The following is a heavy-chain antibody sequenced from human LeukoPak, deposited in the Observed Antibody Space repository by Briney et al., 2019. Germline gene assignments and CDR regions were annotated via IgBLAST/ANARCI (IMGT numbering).Heavy chain of an antibody. D-gene: IGHD6-19*01. Sequence: AGGSLRLSCAASGFTVSSNYMSWVRQAPGKGLEWVSVIYSGGSTYYADSVKGRFTISRDNSKNTLYLQMNSLRAEDTAVYYCASPGIAVAGPYYYGMDVWGQGTTVTVSS. CDR3: ASPGIAVAGPYYYGMDV. J-gene: IGHJ6*02. V-gene: IGHV3-53*01. CDR2: IYSGGST. CDR1: GFTVSSNY.